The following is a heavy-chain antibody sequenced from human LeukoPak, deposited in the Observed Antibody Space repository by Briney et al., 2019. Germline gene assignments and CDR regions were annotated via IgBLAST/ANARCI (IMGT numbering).Heavy chain of an antibody. D-gene: IGHD4-23*01. CDR1: GGSISSYY. J-gene: IGHJ4*02. CDR3: ARHMLGGKRSFDS. Sequence: PSETLSLTCTVSGGSISSYYWTWIRQPPGGGLEWIGYIYYSGSSTYYNPSLNSRVTISVDTSKNQISLRLSSVTAADTAVYYCARHMLGGKRSFDSWGQGTLVTVSS. V-gene: IGHV4-59*08. CDR2: IYYSGSST.